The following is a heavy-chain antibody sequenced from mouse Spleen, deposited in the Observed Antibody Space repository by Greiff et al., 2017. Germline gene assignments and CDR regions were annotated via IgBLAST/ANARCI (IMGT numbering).Heavy chain of an antibody. CDR1: GFTFSDAW. CDR2: ISNKANNHAS. D-gene: IGHD1-1*01. V-gene: IGHV6-6*01. J-gene: IGHJ4*01. CDR3: TRGTTVVADGAMGY. Sequence: EVQLVESGGGLVQPGGSLKLSCAASGFTFSDAWMDWVRQSPEKGLEWVADISNKANNHASYYAESVKGRFTISRDDSKSSVYLQMNSLRAEDTGIYYCTRGTTVVADGAMGYWGQGTSVTVSS.